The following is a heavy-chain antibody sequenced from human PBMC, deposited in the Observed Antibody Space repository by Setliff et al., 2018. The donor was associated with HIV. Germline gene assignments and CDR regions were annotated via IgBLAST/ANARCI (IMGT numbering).Heavy chain of an antibody. V-gene: IGHV1-18*01. Sequence: ASVKVSCKASGYTFTNYGITWVRQAPGQGLEWMGWISAYSGNTNYAQKLLGRVTMTTDTSTSTAYMELRSLRSDDTAVYYCARGYCTNGFCQSFDYWGQGTLVTSPQ. J-gene: IGHJ4*02. CDR3: ARGYCTNGFCQSFDY. CDR1: GYTFTNYG. D-gene: IGHD2-8*01. CDR2: ISAYSGNT.